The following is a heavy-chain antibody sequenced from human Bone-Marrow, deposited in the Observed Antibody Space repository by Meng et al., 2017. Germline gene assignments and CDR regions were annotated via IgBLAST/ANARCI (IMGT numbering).Heavy chain of an antibody. CDR1: GFTFGDYA. CDR2: IRSKAYGGTT. Sequence: GVLRLSCTASGFTFGDYAMSWVRQAPGKGLEWVGFIRSKAYGGTTEYAASVKGRFTISRDDSKSIAYLQMNSLKTEDTAVYYCTRDGSNDYGDYFFDYWGQGTLVTVSS. J-gene: IGHJ4*02. D-gene: IGHD4-17*01. V-gene: IGHV3-49*04. CDR3: TRDGSNDYGDYFFDY.